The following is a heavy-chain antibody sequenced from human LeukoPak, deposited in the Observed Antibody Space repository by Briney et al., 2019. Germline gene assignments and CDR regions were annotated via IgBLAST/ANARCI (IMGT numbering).Heavy chain of an antibody. D-gene: IGHD1-26*01. J-gene: IGHJ3*02. CDR3: ACTVGADIPDAYDI. CDR1: GYTFTSYG. Sequence: GSVKVSCKASGYTFTSYGISWVRQAPGHGVEGMGWISAYNGNTDYSQKLQGRVTMTTETPTSTAYMELRSVTSDDTAVYYCACTVGADIPDAYDIWGQGTMVTVSS. V-gene: IGHV1-18*01. CDR2: ISAYNGNT.